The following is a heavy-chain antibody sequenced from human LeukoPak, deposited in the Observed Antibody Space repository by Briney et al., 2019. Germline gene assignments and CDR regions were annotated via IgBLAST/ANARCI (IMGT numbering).Heavy chain of an antibody. J-gene: IGHJ4*02. CDR1: GFIFSNYV. CDR2: ISGSGGST. V-gene: IGHV3-23*01. D-gene: IGHD6-13*01. Sequence: GGSLRLSCAGSGFIFSNYVLSWVRQAPGKGLEWVSAISGSGGSTYYADSVKGRFTISRDNSKNTLYLQMNSLRAEDTAVYYCAKVQRRAIAAAEDYWGQGTLVTVSS. CDR3: AKVQRRAIAAAEDY.